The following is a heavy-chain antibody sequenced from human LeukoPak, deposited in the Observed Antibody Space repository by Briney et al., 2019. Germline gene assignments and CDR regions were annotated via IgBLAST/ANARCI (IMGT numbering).Heavy chain of an antibody. CDR1: GYSISNGYY. D-gene: IGHD3-16*01. V-gene: IGHV4-38-2*01. Sequence: SATLSLTCAVAGYSISNGYYWVWIRQPPGRGLEWIGSLYHSDSAYYNTSLRRRVSMSVDTSKNQFSLTLSFVTAADTAVYYCARQHVSYYYYYIYVWASGTTVTVSS. J-gene: IGHJ6*03. CDR2: LYHSDSA. CDR3: ARQHVSYYYYYIYV.